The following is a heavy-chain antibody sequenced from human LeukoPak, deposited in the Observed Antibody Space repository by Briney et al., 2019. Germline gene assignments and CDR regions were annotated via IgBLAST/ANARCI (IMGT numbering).Heavy chain of an antibody. Sequence: ASVTVSCKASGYTFTGYYMHWVRQAPGQGLEWMGWINPNSGGTNFAQKFQGRVTMTRDTSISTVYMELSRLRSGDTAVYYCARGVRDLKLELRGNWFDPWGQGTLVTVSS. V-gene: IGHV1-2*02. J-gene: IGHJ5*02. CDR2: INPNSGGT. CDR1: GYTFTGYY. CDR3: ARGVRDLKLELRGNWFDP. D-gene: IGHD1-7*01.